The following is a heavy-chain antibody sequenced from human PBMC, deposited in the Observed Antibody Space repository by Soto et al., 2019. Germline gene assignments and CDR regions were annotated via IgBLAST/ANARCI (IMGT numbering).Heavy chain of an antibody. CDR1: GFTFSSYA. V-gene: IGHV3-30-3*01. Sequence: QVQLVESGGGVVQPGRSLRLSCAASGFTFSSYAMHWVRQAPGKGLEWVAVISYDGSNKYYADSVKGRFTISRDNSKNTLYLHMNSLRAEDTAVYYCARDLIAKLRFLEWPAYGMDVWGQGTTVTVSS. D-gene: IGHD3-3*01. J-gene: IGHJ6*02. CDR2: ISYDGSNK. CDR3: ARDLIAKLRFLEWPAYGMDV.